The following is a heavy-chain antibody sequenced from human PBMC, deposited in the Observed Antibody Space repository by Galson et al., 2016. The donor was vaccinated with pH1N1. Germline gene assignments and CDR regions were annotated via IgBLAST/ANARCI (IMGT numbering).Heavy chain of an antibody. D-gene: IGHD3-3*01. CDR1: GDSVSSSSDT. Sequence: CAISGDSVSSSSDTWNWIRQSPRRGLEWLGRIYHRSKWYYEYAPSLQGRLRISPDTSSNQMSLHLNSVTLDDAAVYYCAREVWLRRGYYIDHWGQGNLVTVSS. V-gene: IGHV6-1*01. CDR3: AREVWLRRGYYIDH. CDR2: IYHRSKWYY. J-gene: IGHJ4*02.